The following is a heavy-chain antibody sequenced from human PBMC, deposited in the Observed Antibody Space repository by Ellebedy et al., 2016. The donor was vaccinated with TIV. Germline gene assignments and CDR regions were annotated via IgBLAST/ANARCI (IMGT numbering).Heavy chain of an antibody. CDR3: AEGRSGWYYFDY. V-gene: IGHV4-34*01. CDR1: GGSFSGYY. CDR2: INLSGRT. Sequence: SETLSLTCIVSGGSFSGYYWSWIRQPPGKGLEWIGEINLSGRTNYNPSLDKGRVTISVDTSKNQFSLRLSSVTAADTAVYYCAEGRSGWYYFDYWGQGTLVTVSS. D-gene: IGHD6-19*01. J-gene: IGHJ4*02.